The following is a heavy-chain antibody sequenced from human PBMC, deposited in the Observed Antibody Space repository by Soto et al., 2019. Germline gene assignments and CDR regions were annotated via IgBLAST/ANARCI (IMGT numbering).Heavy chain of an antibody. D-gene: IGHD3-10*01. J-gene: IGHJ6*02. Sequence: ASVKVSCKASGYTFTTYGISWVRQAPGEGLEWLGWINTHNGNTNYAQNLQGRVFMTADTSTNTAYMELRSLRSDDTAIYYCSREGSAPYYYYGMDAWGQGTTVTV. CDR3: SREGSAPYYYYGMDA. CDR1: GYTFTTYG. CDR2: INTHNGNT. V-gene: IGHV1-18*01.